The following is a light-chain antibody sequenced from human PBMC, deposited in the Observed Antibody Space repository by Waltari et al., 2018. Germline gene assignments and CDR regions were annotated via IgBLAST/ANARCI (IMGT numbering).Light chain of an antibody. J-gene: IGKJ2*01. CDR3: QQYYSTPRT. CDR1: QRVLYRSNNKNY. V-gene: IGKV4-1*01. Sequence: DIVMPQYPDSLAVSLGERATINCKSSQRVLYRSNNKNYLAWYQQKPGQPPRLLIYWASTRESGVPDRFSGSGSGTDFTLTISSLQAEDVAVYYCQQYYSTPRTFGQGTKLEIK. CDR2: WAS.